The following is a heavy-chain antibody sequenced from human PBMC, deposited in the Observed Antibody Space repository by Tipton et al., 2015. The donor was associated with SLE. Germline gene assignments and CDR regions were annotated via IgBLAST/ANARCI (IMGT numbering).Heavy chain of an antibody. D-gene: IGHD3-3*01. CDR2: A. V-gene: IGHV1-69*06. Sequence: ANYAQKFQGRVTITADKSTSTAYMELNSLRAEDTAVYYCAREDTIFGVVTDWGQGTLVTVSS. CDR3: AREDTIFGVVTD. J-gene: IGHJ4*02.